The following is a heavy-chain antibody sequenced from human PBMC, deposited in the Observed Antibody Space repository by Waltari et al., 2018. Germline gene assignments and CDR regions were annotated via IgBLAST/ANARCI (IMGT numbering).Heavy chain of an antibody. Sequence: EVQLVESGGGLVQPGGSLRLSCAASGFTFSSYAMSWVRQAPGKGREWVSRSSGSGGSTDYADSVKGRFTISRDNSKNTLYLQMNSLRAEDTAVYYCAKDLGHCSGGSCYLGAFDSWGQGTMVTVSS. CDR3: AKDLGHCSGGSCYLGAFDS. J-gene: IGHJ3*02. V-gene: IGHV3-23*04. CDR2: SSGSGGST. CDR1: GFTFSSYA. D-gene: IGHD2-15*01.